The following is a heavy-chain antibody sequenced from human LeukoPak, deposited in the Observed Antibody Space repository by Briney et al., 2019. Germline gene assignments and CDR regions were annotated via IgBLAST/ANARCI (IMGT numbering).Heavy chain of an antibody. CDR3: ARGLVPGFLDY. J-gene: IGHJ4*02. V-gene: IGHV3-23*01. D-gene: IGHD4-11*01. CDR1: GFTFSNYA. Sequence: GGSLRLSCAASGFTFSNYAMSWVRQAPGKGLEWVSTISGSGGTTNYADSVKGRFTISRDNAKNTLYLQMNSLRAEDTAVYYCARGLVPGFLDYWGQGTPVTVSS. CDR2: ISGSGGTT.